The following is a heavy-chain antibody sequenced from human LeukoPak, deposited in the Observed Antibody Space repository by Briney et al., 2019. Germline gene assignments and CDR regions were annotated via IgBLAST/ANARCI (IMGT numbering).Heavy chain of an antibody. CDR3: ARARVEDSSGYLDY. CDR2: IIPILGIA. V-gene: IGHV1-69*04. D-gene: IGHD6-19*01. J-gene: IGHJ4*02. CDR1: GGTFSSYA. Sequence: ASVKVSCKASGGTFSSYAISWVRQAPGQGLEWMGRIIPILGIANYAQKFQGRVTITADKSTGTAYMELCSLRSEDTAVYYCARARVEDSSGYLDYWGQGTLVTVSS.